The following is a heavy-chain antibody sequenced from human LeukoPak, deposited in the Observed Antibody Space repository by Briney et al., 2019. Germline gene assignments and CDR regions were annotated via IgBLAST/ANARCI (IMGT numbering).Heavy chain of an antibody. CDR2: ISSSSSYI. J-gene: IGHJ4*02. D-gene: IGHD3-22*01. V-gene: IGHV3-21*04. Sequence: GGSLRLSCAASGYTFSSYSMKWVRQAPGKGLEWVSSISSSSSYIYYADSVKGRFTISRDNAKNSLYLQMNSLRAEDTAVYYCARARYYDSSGQFGYWGPGTLVTVSS. CDR1: GYTFSSYS. CDR3: ARARYYDSSGQFGY.